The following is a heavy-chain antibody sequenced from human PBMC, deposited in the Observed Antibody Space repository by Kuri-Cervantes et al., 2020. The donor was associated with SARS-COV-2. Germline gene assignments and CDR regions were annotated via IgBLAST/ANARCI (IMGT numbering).Heavy chain of an antibody. CDR1: GYSFTIYG. V-gene: IGHV1-18*01. D-gene: IGHD4-23*01. Sequence: ASVKVSCKSSGYSFTIYGISWVRQAPGQGLEWMGWISAYNGNTNYAQKLQGRVTMTTDTSTSTAYMELRSLRSDDTAVYYCAREVSGTVVTPLDYWGQGTLVTVSS. CDR3: AREVSGTVVTPLDY. CDR2: ISAYNGNT. J-gene: IGHJ4*02.